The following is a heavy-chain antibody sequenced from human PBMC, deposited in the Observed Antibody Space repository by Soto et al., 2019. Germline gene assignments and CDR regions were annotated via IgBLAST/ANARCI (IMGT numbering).Heavy chain of an antibody. V-gene: IGHV3-74*01. CDR1: GFTLSIYW. CDR3: TRVGGSVSGMDV. J-gene: IGHJ6*02. D-gene: IGHD1-26*01. Sequence: EVQLVESGGGLVQPGGSLRLSCADSGFTLSIYWMHWVRQAPGQGPVWVSRIDNAGSSARYADSVKGRFTISRDNAKNTVYLQMNSLRAEDTAVYYCTRVGGSVSGMDVWGQGTTVTVSS. CDR2: IDNAGSSA.